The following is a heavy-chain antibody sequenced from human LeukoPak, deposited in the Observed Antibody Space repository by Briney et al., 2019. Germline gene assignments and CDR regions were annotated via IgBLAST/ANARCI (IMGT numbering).Heavy chain of an antibody. J-gene: IGHJ4*02. D-gene: IGHD2-15*01. V-gene: IGHV3-33*01. CDR3: ARQHCSGGDCYFFD. CDR1: GFTFSSYG. CDR2: IWYDGNNK. Sequence: PGGSLRLSCAASGFTFSSYGMHWVRQAPGKGLEWVALIWYDGNNKYYADSVKGRFTISRDNSKNTLYLQLNSLRAEDTAVYYCARQHCSGGDCYFFDWGQGTLVIVSS.